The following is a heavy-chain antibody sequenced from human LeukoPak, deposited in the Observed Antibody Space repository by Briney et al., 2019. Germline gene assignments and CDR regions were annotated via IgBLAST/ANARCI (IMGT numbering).Heavy chain of an antibody. J-gene: IGHJ5*02. CDR3: ARCIVGASNWFDP. CDR2: IYYSGTT. Sequence: SETLSLTCTVSGGSISSHYWSFIRQPPGKGLEWLGYIYYSGTTYYNPSLNSRVSMSVDTSKNQFSLKLSSVTAADTAVYYCARCIVGASNWFDPWGQGTLVTVSS. D-gene: IGHD1-26*01. CDR1: GGSISSHY. V-gene: IGHV4-59*11.